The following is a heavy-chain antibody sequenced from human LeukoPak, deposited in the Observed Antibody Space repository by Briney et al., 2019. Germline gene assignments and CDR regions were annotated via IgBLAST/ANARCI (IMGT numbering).Heavy chain of an antibody. CDR2: IENDGSIK. Sequence: RGSLRLSCAASGFTFSHHGMHWVRQAPGKGLEWMAFIENDGSIKNLADSVKGRFTISRDNSKNTLYLQMDSLRAEDTALYYCAKDLHSSSSCYWGQGALVTVSS. V-gene: IGHV3-30*02. D-gene: IGHD6-6*01. CDR3: AKDLHSSSSCY. J-gene: IGHJ4*02. CDR1: GFTFSHHG.